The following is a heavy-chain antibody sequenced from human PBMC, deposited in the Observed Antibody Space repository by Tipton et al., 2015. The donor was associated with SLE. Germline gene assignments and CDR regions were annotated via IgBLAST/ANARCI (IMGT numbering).Heavy chain of an antibody. J-gene: IGHJ1*01. D-gene: IGHD6-6*01. CDR2: IYYSGST. V-gene: IGHV4-61*01. CDR1: GGSISSSSYY. Sequence: TLSLTCTVSGGSISSSSYYWGWIRQPPGKGLEWIGYIYYSGSTNYNASLKSRVTISVDTSKNQFSLKLSSVTAADTAVYYCARDSSSAGVYFQHWGQGTLVTVSS. CDR3: ARDSSSAGVYFQH.